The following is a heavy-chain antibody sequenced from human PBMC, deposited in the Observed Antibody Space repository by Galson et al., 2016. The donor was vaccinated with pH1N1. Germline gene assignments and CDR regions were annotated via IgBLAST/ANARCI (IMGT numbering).Heavy chain of an antibody. Sequence: SLRLSCAAASGFSISSNWMHWVRQAPGKGLAWVSRINRDGTTINYADSVKGRFTISRDNGKNTLYLQMNSLRADDTAVYYCARDCFGADDSWGQGTLVTVSS. CDR3: ARDCFGADDS. D-gene: IGHD3-10*01. V-gene: IGHV3-74*01. J-gene: IGHJ4*02. CDR1: GFSISSNW. CDR2: INRDGTTI.